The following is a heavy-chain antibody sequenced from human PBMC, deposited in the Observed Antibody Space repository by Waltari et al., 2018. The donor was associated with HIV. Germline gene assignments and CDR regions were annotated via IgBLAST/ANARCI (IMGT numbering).Heavy chain of an antibody. Sequence: QVQLQESGPGLVKPSETLSLTCTVSGGSISSYYWSGIRQPAGKGLEWIGRIYTSESTNYNPSLKSRVTMSVDTSKNQFSLKLSSVTAADTAVYYCARAYLGWSSNWFDPWGQGTLVTVSS. CDR3: ARAYLGWSSNWFDP. CDR1: GGSISSYY. V-gene: IGHV4-4*07. J-gene: IGHJ5*02. D-gene: IGHD7-27*01. CDR2: IYTSEST.